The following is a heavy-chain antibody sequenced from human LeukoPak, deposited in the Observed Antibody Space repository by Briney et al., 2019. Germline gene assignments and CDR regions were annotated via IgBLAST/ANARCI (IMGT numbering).Heavy chain of an antibody. Sequence: ASLKVSCKASGYTFTGFYMHWVRQSPGHRLEWMGWINPNSVGTNYAQKFQGRVTMTRDTSISTAYMELSRLRSDDTAVYYCAREGPNIARLVVWTTGWFDPWGQGTLVTVSS. V-gene: IGHV1-2*02. CDR1: GYTFTGFY. J-gene: IGHJ5*02. D-gene: IGHD2-21*01. CDR2: INPNSVGT. CDR3: AREGPNIARLVVWTTGWFDP.